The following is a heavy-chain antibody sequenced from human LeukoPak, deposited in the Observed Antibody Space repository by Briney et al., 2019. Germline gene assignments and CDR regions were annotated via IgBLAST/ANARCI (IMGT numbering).Heavy chain of an antibody. CDR2: INHSGST. Sequence: SETLSLTCAVYGGSFSGYYWSWIRQPPGKGLEWIGEINHSGSTNYNPSLKSRVTMSVDTSKNQFSLKLSSVTAADTAVYYCARGSSGRGPFDYWGQGTLVTVSS. J-gene: IGHJ4*02. D-gene: IGHD3-10*01. V-gene: IGHV4-34*01. CDR1: GGSFSGYY. CDR3: ARGSSGRGPFDY.